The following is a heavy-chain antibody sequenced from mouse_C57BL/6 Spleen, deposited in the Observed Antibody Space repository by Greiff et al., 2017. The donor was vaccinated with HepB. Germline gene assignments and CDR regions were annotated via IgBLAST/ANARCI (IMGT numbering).Heavy chain of an antibody. CDR2: IDPETGGT. D-gene: IGHD2-1*01. CDR1: GYTFTDYE. CDR3: TRVGIYYGNYNWYFDV. J-gene: IGHJ1*03. V-gene: IGHV1-15*01. Sequence: QVQLKESGAELVRPGASVTLSCKASGYTFTDYEMHWVKQTPVHGLEWIGAIDPETGGTAYNQKFKGKAILTADKSSSTAYMELRSLTSEDSAVYYCTRVGIYYGNYNWYFDVWGTGTTVTVSS.